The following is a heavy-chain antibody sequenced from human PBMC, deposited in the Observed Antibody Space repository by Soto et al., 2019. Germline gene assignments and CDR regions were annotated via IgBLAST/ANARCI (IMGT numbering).Heavy chain of an antibody. D-gene: IGHD2-2*01. CDR1: GYSFTSYW. CDR2: IDPSDSYT. CDR3: ASWGQSVVVPAAVYYYGMDG. Sequence: PGESLKNSCKGSGYSFTSYWISWVRQMPGKGLEWMGRIDPSDSYTNYSPSFQGHVTISADKSISTAYLQWSSLKASDTAMYYWASWGQSVVVPAAVYYYGMDGWGQGTTVTVSS. V-gene: IGHV5-10-1*01. J-gene: IGHJ6*02.